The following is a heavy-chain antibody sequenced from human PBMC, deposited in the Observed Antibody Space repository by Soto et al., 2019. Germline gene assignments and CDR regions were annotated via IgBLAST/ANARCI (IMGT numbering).Heavy chain of an antibody. Sequence: GGSLRLSCAASGFTFSSYAMHWVRQAPGKGLEWVAVISYDGSNKYYADSVKGRFTISRDNSKNTLYLQMNSLRAEDTAVYYCARDRYYDFWSGYPGEGYYYGMDVWGQGTTVTVSS. CDR3: ARDRYYDFWSGYPGEGYYYGMDV. D-gene: IGHD3-3*01. CDR2: ISYDGSNK. V-gene: IGHV3-30-3*01. CDR1: GFTFSSYA. J-gene: IGHJ6*02.